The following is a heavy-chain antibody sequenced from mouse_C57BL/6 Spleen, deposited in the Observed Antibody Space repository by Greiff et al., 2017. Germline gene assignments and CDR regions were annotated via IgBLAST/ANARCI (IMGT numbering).Heavy chain of an antibody. J-gene: IGHJ4*01. CDR2: INYDGSST. V-gene: IGHV5-16*01. CDR1: GFTFSDYY. Sequence: EVMLVESEGGLVQPGSSMKLSCTASGFTFSDYYMAWVRQVPEKGLEWVANINYDGSSTYYLDSLKSRFIISRDNAKNILYLQMSSLKSEDTATYYCARGWVYYAMDYWGQGTSVTVSS. D-gene: IGHD4-1*01. CDR3: ARGWVYYAMDY.